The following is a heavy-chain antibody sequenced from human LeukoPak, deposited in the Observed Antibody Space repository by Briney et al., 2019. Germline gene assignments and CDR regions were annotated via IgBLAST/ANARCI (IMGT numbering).Heavy chain of an antibody. J-gene: IGHJ4*02. V-gene: IGHV1-2*02. D-gene: IGHD1-26*01. CDR2: INPNSGGT. Sequence: WINPNSGGTNYAQKFQGRVTMTRDTSISTAYMELSRLRSDDTAVYYCARDLGGSYPYYFDYWGQGTLVTVSS. CDR3: ARDLGGSYPYYFDY.